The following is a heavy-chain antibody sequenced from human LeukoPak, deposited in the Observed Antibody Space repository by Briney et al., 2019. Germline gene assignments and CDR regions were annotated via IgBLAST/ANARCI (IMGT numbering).Heavy chain of an antibody. D-gene: IGHD6-13*01. CDR2: INPNSGGT. CDR3: AREDSSWYLFDY. V-gene: IGHV1-2*02. Sequence: ASVKVSCNASGYTFTGYYMHWVRQAPGQGLEWMGWINPNSGGTNYAQKFQGRVTMTRDTSISTAYMELSRLRSDDTAVYYCAREDSSWYLFDYWGQGTLVTVSS. CDR1: GYTFTGYY. J-gene: IGHJ4*02.